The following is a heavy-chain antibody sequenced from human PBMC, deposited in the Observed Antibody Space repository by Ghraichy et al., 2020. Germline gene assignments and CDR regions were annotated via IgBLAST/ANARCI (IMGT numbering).Heavy chain of an antibody. Sequence: GSLRLSCASSGFPFSAYGMHWVRQAPGKGLEWVAFIRYDGTNQYYADPVKGRFTISRDNSDNTLYLQMNSLRPEDTAVYFCAKEARGYLDYFDSWGQGTLVTVSS. CDR1: GFPFSAYG. V-gene: IGHV3-30*02. D-gene: IGHD5-18*01. CDR3: AKEARGYLDYFDS. CDR2: IRYDGTNQ. J-gene: IGHJ4*02.